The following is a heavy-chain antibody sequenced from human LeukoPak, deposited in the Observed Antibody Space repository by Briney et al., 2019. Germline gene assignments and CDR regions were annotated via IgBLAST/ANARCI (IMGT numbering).Heavy chain of an antibody. V-gene: IGHV3-48*04. CDR2: ISSSSSTI. Sequence: GGSLRLSCAASGFTFSSYSMNWVRQAPGKGLEWVSYISSSSSTIYYADSVKGRFTISRDNAKNSLYLQMNSLRAEDTAVYYCARDWDYGSGSYYNGYFDYWGQGTLVTVSS. J-gene: IGHJ4*02. D-gene: IGHD3-10*01. CDR3: ARDWDYGSGSYYNGYFDY. CDR1: GFTFSSYS.